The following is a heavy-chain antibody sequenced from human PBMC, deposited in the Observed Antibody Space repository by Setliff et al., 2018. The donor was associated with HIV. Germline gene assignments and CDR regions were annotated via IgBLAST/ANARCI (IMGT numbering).Heavy chain of an antibody. CDR3: ATQTGFYNSHWYDY. V-gene: IGHV3-7*01. D-gene: IGHD6-13*01. J-gene: IGHJ4*02. CDR1: GLPFYNYW. Sequence: GPLRLSCVASGLPFYNYWMTWLRRAPGRGLEWVANIKQDGSDMHYIESVKGRFTIFRDNAKNSVFLQMNSLRAEDTGVYYCATQTGFYNSHWYDYWGQGTMVTVSS. CDR2: IKQDGSDM.